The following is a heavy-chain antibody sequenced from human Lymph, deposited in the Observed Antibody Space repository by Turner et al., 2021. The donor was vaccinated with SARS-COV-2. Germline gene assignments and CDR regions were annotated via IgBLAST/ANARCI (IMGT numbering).Heavy chain of an antibody. D-gene: IGHD3-10*01. CDR1: GITVISNY. J-gene: IGHJ3*02. CDR2: VYACGST. CDR3: ARDFREGAFDI. V-gene: IGHV3-66*01. Sequence: EVQLAESGGGLVQHVWSQRLSCAASGITVISNYMSWVRQAPGKGLEWVSVVYACGSTFYADSVKGRFTISRDKSKKTLYLQMNRLRAEETAVYYCARDFREGAFDIWGQGTMVTISS.